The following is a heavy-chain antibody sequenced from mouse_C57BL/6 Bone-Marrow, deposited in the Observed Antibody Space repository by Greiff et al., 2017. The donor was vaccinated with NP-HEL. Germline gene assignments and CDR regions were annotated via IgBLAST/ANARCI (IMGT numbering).Heavy chain of an antibody. CDR3: ARSTMITTGDY. CDR1: GFSLTSYG. V-gene: IGHV2-2*01. Sequence: QVQLKESGPGLVQPSQSLSITCTVSGFSLTSYGVHWVRQSPGKGLEWLGVIWSGGSTDSNAAFISRLSISKDNSKSQVCVKMNSLQADDTAIYYCARSTMITTGDYWGQGTTLTVSS. CDR2: IWSGGST. D-gene: IGHD2-4*01. J-gene: IGHJ2*01.